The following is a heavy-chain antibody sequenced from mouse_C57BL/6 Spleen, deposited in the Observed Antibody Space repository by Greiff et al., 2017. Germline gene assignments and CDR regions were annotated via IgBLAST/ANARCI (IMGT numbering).Heavy chain of an antibody. J-gene: IGHJ1*03. CDR3: ARSGLPRDFDV. CDR2: IHPNSGST. V-gene: IGHV1-64*01. CDR1: GYTFTSYW. D-gene: IGHD3-1*01. Sequence: QVQLQQPGAELVKPGASVKLSCKASGYTFTSYWMHWVKQRPGQGLEWIGMIHPNSGSTNYNEKFKSKATLTVDKSSRTAYMQLSSLTSEDSAVYYCARSGLPRDFDVWGTGTTVTGSS.